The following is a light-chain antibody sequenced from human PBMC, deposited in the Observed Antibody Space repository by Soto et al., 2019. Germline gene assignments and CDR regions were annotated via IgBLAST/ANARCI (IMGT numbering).Light chain of an antibody. CDR1: QSVSSRS. CDR3: QQYVGSPPTCT. Sequence: EIVLTQSPGTLSLSPGERATLSCRASQSVSSRSLAWYQQKPGQAPRLLIYAASSRASGIPGRFSGSGFGTDFTLTISRLEPEDFAVYYCQQYVGSPPTCTFGQGTKLQI. J-gene: IGKJ2*02. CDR2: AAS. V-gene: IGKV3-20*01.